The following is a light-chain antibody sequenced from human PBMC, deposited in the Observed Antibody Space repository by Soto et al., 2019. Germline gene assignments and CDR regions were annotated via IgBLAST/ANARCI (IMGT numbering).Light chain of an antibody. Sequence: QSVLTQSPSASASLGASVKLTCTLSSGHSNFAIAWHQQQPDRGPRYLMKVSTDGSHDKGDGIPDRFSGSTSGAERFLTISSLQSEDEADYYCQTWGTGTHVVFGGGTQLTVL. J-gene: IGLJ2*01. CDR2: VSTDGSH. CDR1: SGHSNFA. CDR3: QTWGTGTHVV. V-gene: IGLV4-69*01.